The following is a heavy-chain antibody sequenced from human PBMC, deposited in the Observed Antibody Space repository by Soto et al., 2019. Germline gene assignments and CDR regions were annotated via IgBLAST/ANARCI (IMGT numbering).Heavy chain of an antibody. Sequence: PGESLKISCKVSGYDYTTYWIGWVRQMPGKGLEWMGIIYPGDSDTRYNPSFQDRVTISADRSISTAYLQWSSLKASDTAIYYCVRDRGPVLRYVEWFLGFDAFDIWGRGTMVTVS. CDR3: VRDRGPVLRYVEWFLGFDAFDI. V-gene: IGHV5-51*01. J-gene: IGHJ3*02. CDR2: IYPGDSDT. D-gene: IGHD3-9*01. CDR1: GYDYTTYW.